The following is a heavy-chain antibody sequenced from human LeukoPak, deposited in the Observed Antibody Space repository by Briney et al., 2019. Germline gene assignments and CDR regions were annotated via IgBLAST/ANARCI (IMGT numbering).Heavy chain of an antibody. D-gene: IGHD4-17*01. CDR3: ARGGTVTTDY. CDR1: GFTFSDYY. Sequence: GGSLRLSCAASGFTFSDYYMSWIRQAPGKGLEWVSYISSSSSYTNYADSVKGRFTISRDNAKNSLYLQMNSLRDEDTAVYYCARGGTVTTDYWGQGTLVTVSS. CDR2: ISSSSSYT. V-gene: IGHV3-11*06. J-gene: IGHJ4*02.